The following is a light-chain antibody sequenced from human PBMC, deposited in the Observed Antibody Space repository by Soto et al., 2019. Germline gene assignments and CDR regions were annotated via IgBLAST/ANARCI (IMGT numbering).Light chain of an antibody. CDR1: QSISSY. CDR3: QQSYRSPYT. Sequence: DIQMTQSPSSLSASVGDRVTITCRASQSISSYLNWYQQKPGKAPKFPIYVASTFQSGVPSRFSGSGSGTDLTLTITSLQPEDFATYCCQQSYRSPYTFGQGTKLEIK. V-gene: IGKV1-39*01. J-gene: IGKJ2*01. CDR2: VAS.